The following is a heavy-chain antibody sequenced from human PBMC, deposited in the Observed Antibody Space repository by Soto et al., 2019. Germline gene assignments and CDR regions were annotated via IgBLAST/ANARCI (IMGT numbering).Heavy chain of an antibody. CDR2: IYTDGGGT. CDR3: ARLYCSSTSCYSVGAFDI. V-gene: IGHV3-74*01. Sequence: PGGSLRLSCAASGFTFSNYWMHWVRQAPGKGLVWVSCIYTDGGGTTYADSVKGRFTVSRDNAKSTLYLQMNSLRAEDTAVYYCARLYCSSTSCYSVGAFDIRGQGTIVTVSS. CDR1: GFTFSNYW. D-gene: IGHD2-2*01. J-gene: IGHJ3*02.